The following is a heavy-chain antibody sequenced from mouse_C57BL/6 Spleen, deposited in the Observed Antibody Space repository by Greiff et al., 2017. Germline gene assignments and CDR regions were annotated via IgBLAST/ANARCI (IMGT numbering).Heavy chain of an antibody. Sequence: VQLQQSGAELVRPGTSVKMSCKASGYTFTNYWIGWAKQRPGHGLEWIGDIYPGGGYTNYNEKFKGKATLTADKSSSTAYMQFSSLTSEDSAIYYCARLTTVVAPYFDVWGTGTTVTVSS. CDR2: IYPGGGYT. CDR1: GYTFTNYW. CDR3: ARLTTVVAPYFDV. J-gene: IGHJ1*03. D-gene: IGHD1-1*01. V-gene: IGHV1-63*01.